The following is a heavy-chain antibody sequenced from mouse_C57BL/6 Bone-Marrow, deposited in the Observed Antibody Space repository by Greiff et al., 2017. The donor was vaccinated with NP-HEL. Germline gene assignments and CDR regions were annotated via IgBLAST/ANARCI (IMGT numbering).Heavy chain of an antibody. D-gene: IGHD1-1*01. Sequence: VQLQESGAELARPGASVKLSCKASGYTFTSYGISWVKQRTGQGLEWIGEIYPRSGNTYYNEKFKGKATLTADKSSSTAYMELRSLTSEDSAVYFCARGGHLLLRAWFAYWGQGTLVTVSA. V-gene: IGHV1-81*01. J-gene: IGHJ3*01. CDR3: ARGGHLLLRAWFAY. CDR2: IYPRSGNT. CDR1: GYTFTSYG.